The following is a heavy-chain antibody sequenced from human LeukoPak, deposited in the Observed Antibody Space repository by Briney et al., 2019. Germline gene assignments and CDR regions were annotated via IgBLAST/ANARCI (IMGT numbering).Heavy chain of an antibody. D-gene: IGHD3-22*01. CDR2: ISYDGSNK. CDR3: ARDLAYYYDSSGYYYPNGGD. V-gene: IGHV3-30*03. CDR1: GFTFSSYG. Sequence: GGSLRLSCAASGFTFSSYGMHWVRQAPGKGLEWVAVISYDGSNKYYADSVKGRFTISRDNAKNSLYLQMNSLRAEDTAVYYCARDLAYYYDSSGYYYPNGGDWGQGTLVTVSS. J-gene: IGHJ4*02.